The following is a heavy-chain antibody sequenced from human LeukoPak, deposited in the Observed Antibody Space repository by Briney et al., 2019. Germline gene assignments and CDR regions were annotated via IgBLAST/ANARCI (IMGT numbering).Heavy chain of an antibody. Sequence: SQTLSLTCAISGDSVSSNIAAWNWIRQSPSRGLEWLGRTYYRSKWYNDYAVSVKSRITINPDTSKNQFSLHLNSVTPEDTAVYYCARLLYSNFDYMDVWGKGTTATVSS. CDR3: ARLLYSNFDYMDV. V-gene: IGHV6-1*01. J-gene: IGHJ6*03. D-gene: IGHD4-11*01. CDR1: GDSVSSNIAA. CDR2: TYYRSKWYN.